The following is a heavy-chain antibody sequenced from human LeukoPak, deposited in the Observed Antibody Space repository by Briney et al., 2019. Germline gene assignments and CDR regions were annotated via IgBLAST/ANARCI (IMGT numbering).Heavy chain of an antibody. Sequence: PGGSLRLSCAASGFTFSNAWMSWVRQAPGKGLEWDGRIKSKTDGGTTDYAAPVKGRFTISRDDSKNTLYLQMNSLKTEDTAVYYCTEVPAANYYYYMDVWGKGTTVTVSS. CDR3: TEVPAANYYYYMDV. V-gene: IGHV3-15*01. CDR2: IKSKTDGGTT. D-gene: IGHD2-2*01. CDR1: GFTFSNAW. J-gene: IGHJ6*03.